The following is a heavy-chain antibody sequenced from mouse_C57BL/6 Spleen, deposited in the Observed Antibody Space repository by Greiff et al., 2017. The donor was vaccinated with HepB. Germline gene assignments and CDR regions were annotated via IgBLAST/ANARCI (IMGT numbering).Heavy chain of an antibody. Sequence: EVKLEESGPELVKPGASVKISCKASGYSFTGYYMNWVKHSPEKSLEWIGEINPSTGGTTYNQKFKAKATLTVDKSSSTAYMQLKSLTSEDSAVYYCARSPSYDYDGAWFAYWGQGTLVTVSA. D-gene: IGHD2-4*01. J-gene: IGHJ3*01. V-gene: IGHV1-42*01. CDR2: INPSTGGT. CDR1: GYSFTGYY. CDR3: ARSPSYDYDGAWFAY.